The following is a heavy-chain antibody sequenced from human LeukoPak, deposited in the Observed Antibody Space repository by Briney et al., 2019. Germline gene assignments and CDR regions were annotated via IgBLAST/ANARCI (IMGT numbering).Heavy chain of an antibody. J-gene: IGHJ4*02. Sequence: PSETLSLTCTVSGGSISSSSYYWGWIRQPPGKGLEWIGSIYYSGSTYYNPSLKSRVTISVDTSKNQFSLKLSSVTAADTAVYYCARCGSGWYSGGVDYWGQGTLVTVSS. CDR1: GGSISSSSYY. CDR3: ARCGSGWYSGGVDY. D-gene: IGHD6-19*01. V-gene: IGHV4-39*07. CDR2: IYYSGST.